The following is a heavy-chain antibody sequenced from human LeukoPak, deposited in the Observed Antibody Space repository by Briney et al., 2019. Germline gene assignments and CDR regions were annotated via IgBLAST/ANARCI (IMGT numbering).Heavy chain of an antibody. CDR2: INHSGST. J-gene: IGHJ3*02. Sequence: ESSETLSLTCAVYGGSFSGYYWSWIRKPPGKGLEWIGEINHSGSTNYNPSLKSRVTISVDTSKNQFSLKLSSVTAADTAVYYCARGPTDDAFDIWGQGTMVTVSS. CDR1: GGSFSGYY. V-gene: IGHV4-34*01. CDR3: ARGPTDDAFDI.